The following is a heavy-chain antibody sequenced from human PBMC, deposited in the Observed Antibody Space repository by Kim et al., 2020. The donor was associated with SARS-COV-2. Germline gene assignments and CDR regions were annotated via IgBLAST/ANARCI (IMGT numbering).Heavy chain of an antibody. D-gene: IGHD1-20*01. Sequence: SETLSLTCTVSGGSISSYYWSWIRQPPGKGLEWIGYIYYSGSTNYNPSLKSRVTISVDTSKNQFSLKLSSVTAADTAVYYCARGGNWNYLDYWGQGTLVTVSS. CDR1: GGSISSYY. V-gene: IGHV4-59*13. CDR2: IYYSGST. CDR3: ARGGNWNYLDY. J-gene: IGHJ4*02.